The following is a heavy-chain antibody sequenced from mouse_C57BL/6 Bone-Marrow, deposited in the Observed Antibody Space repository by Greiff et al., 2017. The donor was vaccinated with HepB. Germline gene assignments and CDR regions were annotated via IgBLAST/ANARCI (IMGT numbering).Heavy chain of an antibody. J-gene: IGHJ2*01. Sequence: EVHLVESGGGLVKPGGSLKLSCAASGFTFSDYGMHWVRQAPEKGLEWVAYISSGSSTIYYADTVKGRFTISRDNAKNTLFLQMTSLRSEDTAMYYCATHYYGSSYDFDYWGQGTTLTVSS. V-gene: IGHV5-17*01. CDR1: GFTFSDYG. CDR2: ISSGSSTI. CDR3: ATHYYGSSYDFDY. D-gene: IGHD1-1*01.